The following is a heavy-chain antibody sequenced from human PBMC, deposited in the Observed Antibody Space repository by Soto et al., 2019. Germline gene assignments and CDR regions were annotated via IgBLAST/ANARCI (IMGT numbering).Heavy chain of an antibody. D-gene: IGHD5-18*01. Sequence: PGGSLRLSCAASGFTFSSYWMHWVRQAPGKGLVWVSRINSDGSSTSYADSVKGRFTISRDNAKNTLYLQMNSLRAEDTAVYYCARIQLWSVYGMDVWGQGTTVTVSS. CDR2: INSDGSST. CDR1: GFTFSSYW. V-gene: IGHV3-74*01. CDR3: ARIQLWSVYGMDV. J-gene: IGHJ6*02.